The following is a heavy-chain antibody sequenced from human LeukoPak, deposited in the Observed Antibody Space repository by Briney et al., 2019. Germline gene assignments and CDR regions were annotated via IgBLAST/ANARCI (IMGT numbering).Heavy chain of an antibody. Sequence: SETLSLTCTVSGGSISSSSYYWGWIRQPPGKGLEWIGSIYYSGSTYYNPSLKSRVTISVDTSKNQFSLKLSSVTAADTAVYYCARGTSRIVGATTGDYWGQGTLVTVSS. D-gene: IGHD1-26*01. CDR1: GGSISSSSYY. V-gene: IGHV4-39*01. CDR3: ARGTSRIVGATTGDY. J-gene: IGHJ4*02. CDR2: IYYSGST.